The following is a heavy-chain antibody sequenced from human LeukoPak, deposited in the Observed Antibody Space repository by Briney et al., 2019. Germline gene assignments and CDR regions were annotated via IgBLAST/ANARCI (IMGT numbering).Heavy chain of an antibody. CDR3: ARDILPATMAYYGMDV. CDR1: GGSISSGGYY. J-gene: IGHJ6*02. V-gene: IGHV4-31*03. CDR2: IYYSGST. D-gene: IGHD3-10*01. Sequence: SSETLSLTCTVSGGSISSGGYYWSWIRQHPGKGLEWIGYIYYSGSTYYNPSLKSRVTISVDTSKNQFSLKLSSVTAADTAVYYCARDILPATMAYYGMDVWGQGTTVTVSS.